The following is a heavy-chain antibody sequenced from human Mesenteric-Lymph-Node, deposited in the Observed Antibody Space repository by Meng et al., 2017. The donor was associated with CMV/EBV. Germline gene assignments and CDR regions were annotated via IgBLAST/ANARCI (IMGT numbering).Heavy chain of an antibody. CDR3: ASSAADYSNCDY. CDR1: GFTFSSYA. V-gene: IGHV3-23*01. CDR2: ISGSGGST. J-gene: IGHJ4*02. Sequence: GESLKISCAASGFTFSSYALTWVRQAPGKGLEWVSAISGSGGSTYYADPVKGRFTISRDNSKNTLYLQMNSLRAEDTAVYYCASSAADYSNCDYWGQGTLVTVSS. D-gene: IGHD4-11*01.